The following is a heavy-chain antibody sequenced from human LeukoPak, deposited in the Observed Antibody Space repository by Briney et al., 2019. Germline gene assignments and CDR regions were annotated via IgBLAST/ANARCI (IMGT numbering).Heavy chain of an antibody. CDR1: GGSISSGGYY. CDR2: INHSGST. CDR3: ARGLECSTSCYGDRSYFDY. V-gene: IGHV4-30-2*01. Sequence: PSQTLSLTCAVSGGSISSGGYYWSWIRQPPGKGLEWIGEINHSGSTNYNPSLKSRATISVDTSKNQFSLKLSSVTAADTAVYYCARGLECSTSCYGDRSYFDYWGQGTLVTVSS. D-gene: IGHD2-2*01. J-gene: IGHJ4*02.